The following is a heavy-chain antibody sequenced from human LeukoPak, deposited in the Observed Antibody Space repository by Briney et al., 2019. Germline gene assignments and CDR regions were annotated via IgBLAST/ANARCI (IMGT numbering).Heavy chain of an antibody. Sequence: NPSETLSLTCTVSGGSISSYYWGWIRQPPGKGLEWIGSIYYSGSTYYNPSLKSRVTISVDTSKNQFSLKLSSVTAADTAVYYCARAESSGWYSSLSFDYWGQGTLVTVSS. V-gene: IGHV4-39*07. CDR2: IYYSGST. D-gene: IGHD6-19*01. CDR3: ARAESSGWYSSLSFDY. CDR1: GGSISSYY. J-gene: IGHJ4*02.